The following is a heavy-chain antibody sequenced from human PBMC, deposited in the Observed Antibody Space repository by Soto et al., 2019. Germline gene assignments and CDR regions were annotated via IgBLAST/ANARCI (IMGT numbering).Heavy chain of an antibody. Sequence: QVQLVESGGGVVQPGRSLRLSCAASGFTFSSYGMHWVRQAPGKGLEWVAVISYDGSNKYYADSVKGRFTISRDNSKNTLYLQMNSLRAEYTAVYYCAKDTYYYDSSANSRPDYWGQGTLVTVSS. CDR1: GFTFSSYG. J-gene: IGHJ4*02. CDR2: ISYDGSNK. CDR3: AKDTYYYDSSANSRPDY. D-gene: IGHD3-22*01. V-gene: IGHV3-30*18.